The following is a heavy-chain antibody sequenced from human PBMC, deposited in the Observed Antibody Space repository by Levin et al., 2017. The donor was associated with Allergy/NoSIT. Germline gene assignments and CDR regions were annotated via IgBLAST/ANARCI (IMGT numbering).Heavy chain of an antibody. CDR3: ARDPPFGGDDY. CDR2: IWYDGSNK. D-gene: IGHD3-16*01. CDR1: GFTFSSYG. V-gene: IGHV3-33*01. Sequence: GESLKISCAASGFTFSSYGMHWVRQAPGKGLEWVAVIWYDGSNKYYADSVKGRFTISRDNSKNTLYLQMNSLRAEDTAVYYCARDPPFGGDDYWGQGTLVTVSS. J-gene: IGHJ4*02.